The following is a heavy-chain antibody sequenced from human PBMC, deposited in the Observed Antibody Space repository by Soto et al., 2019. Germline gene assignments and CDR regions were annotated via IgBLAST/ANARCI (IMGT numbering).Heavy chain of an antibody. J-gene: IGHJ6*03. CDR1: GFTFSSYA. D-gene: IGHD3-3*01. V-gene: IGHV3-64*01. CDR3: ARANYDFWSGYLNAGYYYYYYYMDV. CDR2: ISSNGGST. Sequence: GGSLRLSCAASGFTFSSYAMHWVRQAPGKGLEYVSAISSNGGSTYYANSVKGRFTISRDNSKNTLYLQMGSLRAEDMAVYYCARANYDFWSGYLNAGYYYYYYYMDVWGKGTTVTVSS.